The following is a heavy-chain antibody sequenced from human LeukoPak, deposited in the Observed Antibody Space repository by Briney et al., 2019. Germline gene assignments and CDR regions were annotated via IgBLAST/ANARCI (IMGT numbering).Heavy chain of an antibody. D-gene: IGHD6-19*01. CDR3: ARGRYAQWLVEGYFDY. CDR2: ISAYNGNT. V-gene: IGHV1-18*01. CDR1: GYTFTSYG. J-gene: IGHJ4*02. Sequence: ASVKVSCKASGYTFTSYGISWVRQDPGQGLEWMGWISAYNGNTNYAQKLQGRVTMTTDTSTSTAYMELRSLRSDDTAVYYCARGRYAQWLVEGYFDYWGQGTLVTVSS.